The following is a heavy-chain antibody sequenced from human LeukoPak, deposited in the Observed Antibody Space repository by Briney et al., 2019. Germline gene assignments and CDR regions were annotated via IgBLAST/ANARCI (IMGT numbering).Heavy chain of an antibody. D-gene: IGHD3-22*01. Sequence: PGGSLRLSCAASGFTFSSYWMHWVRQAPGKGLVWVSRIISDGSNTTYADSVKGRFTISRDNAKNTLYLQMSSPRAEDTAVYYCVRNSYDSSGYYDYWGQGTLVTVSS. V-gene: IGHV3-74*01. CDR2: IISDGSNT. J-gene: IGHJ4*02. CDR3: VRNSYDSSGYYDY. CDR1: GFTFSSYW.